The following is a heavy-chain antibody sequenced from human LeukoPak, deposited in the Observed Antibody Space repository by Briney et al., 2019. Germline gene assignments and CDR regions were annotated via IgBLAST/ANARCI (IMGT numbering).Heavy chain of an antibody. D-gene: IGHD3-10*01. CDR3: ARQKRITMVRGVNYFDY. CDR1: GGSISSSNYY. V-gene: IGHV4-61*02. J-gene: IGHJ4*02. CDR2: IYTSEST. Sequence: PSETLSLTCSVSGGSISSSNYYWSWIRQPAGKGLEWIGRIYTSESTNYNPSLKSRVTISVDTSKNQFSLKLSSVTAADTAVYYCARQKRITMVRGVNYFDYWGQGTLVTVSS.